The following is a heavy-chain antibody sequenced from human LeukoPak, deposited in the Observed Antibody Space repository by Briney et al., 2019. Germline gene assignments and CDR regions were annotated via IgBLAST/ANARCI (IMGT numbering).Heavy chain of an antibody. Sequence: GGSLRLSCAASGFTFSSYNMNWVRQAPGRGLEWVSSISSSSSYIYYADSVKGRFTISRDNAKNSLYLQMNSLRAEDTAVYYCARDSGNYLDAFDIWGQGTMVTVSS. J-gene: IGHJ3*02. CDR1: GFTFSSYN. CDR3: ARDSGNYLDAFDI. D-gene: IGHD1-7*01. CDR2: ISSSSSYI. V-gene: IGHV3-21*01.